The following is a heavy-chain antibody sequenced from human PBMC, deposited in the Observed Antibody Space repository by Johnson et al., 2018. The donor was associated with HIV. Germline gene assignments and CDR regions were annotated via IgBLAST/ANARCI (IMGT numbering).Heavy chain of an antibody. CDR3: ARDLAGRGGAALDI. J-gene: IGHJ3*02. V-gene: IGHV3-66*01. CDR2: LHSGGST. Sequence: VQLVESGGGLVQPGGSLRLSCAVSGFTVTSNYMTWVRQAPGKGLEWVSVLHSGGSTSYADSVKGRFTISRDNSNNTLHLQMNSLRPEDTAVYYCARDLAGRGGAALDIWGQGTMVTVSS. CDR1: GFTVTSNY. D-gene: IGHD1-26*01.